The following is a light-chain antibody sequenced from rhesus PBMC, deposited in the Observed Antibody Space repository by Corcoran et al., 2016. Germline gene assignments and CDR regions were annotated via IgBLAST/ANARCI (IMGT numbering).Light chain of an antibody. V-gene: IGKV2-78*01. CDR2: LGS. J-gene: IGKJ3*01. Sequence: DIVMTQTPLSLPVTPGEPASISCRSTQSLMDAYGKTHLHWYLQKPGQSPQLLIYLGSSRASGVPDRFSGSWSGTDFTLKISGVESEDAGLYCCEQTLQTPFTFGPGTKLDI. CDR1: QSLMDAYGKTH. CDR3: EQTLQTPFT.